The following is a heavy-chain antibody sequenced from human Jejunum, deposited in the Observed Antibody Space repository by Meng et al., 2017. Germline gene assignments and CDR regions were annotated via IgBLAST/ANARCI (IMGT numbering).Heavy chain of an antibody. CDR2: IHTGGNT. D-gene: IGHD3-10*01. CDR3: ARNSYADYFDSGTYRDAFDS. Sequence: LSCTVSGGSITSYYWSWIRQSAGKGLEWIGRIHTGGNTNYNPFLKSRVTMSADTSKNQFSLKLTSVTAADTAVYYCARNSYADYFDSGTYRDAFDSWGQGTKVTVSS. J-gene: IGHJ3*02. V-gene: IGHV4-4*07. CDR1: GGSITSYY.